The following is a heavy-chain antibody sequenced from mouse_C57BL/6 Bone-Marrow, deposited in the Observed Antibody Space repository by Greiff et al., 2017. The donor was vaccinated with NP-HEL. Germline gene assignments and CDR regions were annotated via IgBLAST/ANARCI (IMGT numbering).Heavy chain of an antibody. CDR3: TAYDSDY. V-gene: IGHV14-4*01. Sequence: EVQLQQSGAELVRPGASVKLSCTASGFNIKDDYMHWVKQRPEQGLEWIGWIDPENGDTEYASKFQGKATITADTSSNTAYLQLSSLTSEDTAVYYCTAYDSDYWGQGTTLTVSS. J-gene: IGHJ2*01. CDR2: IDPENGDT. CDR1: GFNIKDDY. D-gene: IGHD2-4*01.